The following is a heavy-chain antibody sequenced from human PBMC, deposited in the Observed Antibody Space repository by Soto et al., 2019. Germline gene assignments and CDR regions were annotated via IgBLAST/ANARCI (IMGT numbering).Heavy chain of an antibody. J-gene: IGHJ4*02. CDR2: IYYSGST. Sequence: QVQLQESGPGLVKPSQTLSLTCTVSGGSISSGGYYWSWIRQHPGKGLEWIGYIYYSGSTYYNPSLXXXVXXSVSTSKNQVYLKLISVTAADTAVYYCARSLGVAAAGPFDYWGQGTLVTVSP. CDR1: GGSISSGGYY. CDR3: ARSLGVAAAGPFDY. D-gene: IGHD6-13*01. V-gene: IGHV4-31*03.